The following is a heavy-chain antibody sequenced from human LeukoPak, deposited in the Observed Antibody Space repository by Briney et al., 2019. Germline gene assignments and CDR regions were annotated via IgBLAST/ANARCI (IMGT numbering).Heavy chain of an antibody. Sequence: GRSLRLSCAASGFTFDDYAMHWVRQAPGKGLEWVSGISWNSGSIGYVDSVKGRFTISRDNAKNSLYLQMNSLRAEDMALYYCAKDVRDGYDSGAFDIWGQGTMVTVSS. D-gene: IGHD5-24*01. J-gene: IGHJ3*02. CDR1: GFTFDDYA. CDR3: AKDVRDGYDSGAFDI. V-gene: IGHV3-9*03. CDR2: ISWNSGSI.